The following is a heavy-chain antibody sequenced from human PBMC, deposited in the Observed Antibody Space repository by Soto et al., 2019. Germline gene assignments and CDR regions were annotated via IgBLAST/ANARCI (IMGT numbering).Heavy chain of an antibody. J-gene: IGHJ4*02. Sequence: LRLSCAASGFTFDDYAMHWVRPAPGKGLEWVSLISWDGCSTYSADSVKGRFPLSRDNSTTSLYLQMNSLRAEDTAVYYGATGSPYSSGWIPFDYWGQGTLVTVSS. V-gene: IGHV3-43D*04. CDR3: ATGSPYSSGWIPFDY. D-gene: IGHD6-19*01. CDR1: GFTFDDYA. CDR2: ISWDGCST.